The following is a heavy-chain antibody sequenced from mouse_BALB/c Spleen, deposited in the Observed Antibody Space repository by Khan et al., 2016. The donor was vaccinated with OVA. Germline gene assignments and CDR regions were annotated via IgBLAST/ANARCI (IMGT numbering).Heavy chain of an antibody. CDR1: GFTFSNYD. Sequence: EVELVESGGDLVKPGGSLKLSCAASGFTFSNYDMSWVRQTPDQRLGWVATISSAGSYTYYPDSVKGRFTISRDNAKNTLYLQLSSLKSEDTAMYYCARRGYDEAWFAYWGHGTLVTVSA. V-gene: IGHV5-6*01. D-gene: IGHD2-2*01. J-gene: IGHJ3*01. CDR2: ISSAGSYT. CDR3: ARRGYDEAWFAY.